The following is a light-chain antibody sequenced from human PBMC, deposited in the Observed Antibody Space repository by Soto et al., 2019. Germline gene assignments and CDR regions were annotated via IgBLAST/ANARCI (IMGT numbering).Light chain of an antibody. CDR2: DVS. J-gene: IGLJ1*01. V-gene: IGLV2-14*03. Sequence: QLVLTQPPSVSGAPGQRVTISCTESSSGGGEYKYASWYQQHPGTAPKLIIYDVSNRPSGVSNRFSGSKSGSTASLTISGLQAEDEADYYCSSYTTTTALYVFGAGTKLTVL. CDR3: SSYTTTTALYV. CDR1: SSGGGEYKY.